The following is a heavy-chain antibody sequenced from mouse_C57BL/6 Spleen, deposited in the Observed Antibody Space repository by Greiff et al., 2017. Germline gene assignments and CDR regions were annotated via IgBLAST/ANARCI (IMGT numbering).Heavy chain of an antibody. J-gene: IGHJ4*01. D-gene: IGHD2-3*01. CDR2: IDPEAGGT. V-gene: IGHV1-15*01. Sequence: QVQLKQSGAELVRPGASVTLSCTASGYTFTDYEMHWVKQTPVHGLEWIGAIDPEAGGTTYTQKFKGKAILTADKSSSTAYLELRSLTSEDSAVYYCTRDGYNEDAMDYWGQGTSVTVSS. CDR3: TRDGYNEDAMDY. CDR1: GYTFTDYE.